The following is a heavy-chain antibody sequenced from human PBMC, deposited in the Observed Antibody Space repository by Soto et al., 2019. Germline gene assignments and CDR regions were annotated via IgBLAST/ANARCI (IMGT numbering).Heavy chain of an antibody. CDR3: ARDWISGKLGYCSSTSCEHDAFDI. CDR1: GFTFSDYY. Sequence: GGSLRLSCAASGFTFSDYYMSWIRQAPGKGLEWVSYISSSGSTIYYADSVKGRFTISRDNAKNSLYLQMNSLRAEDTAVYYCARDWISGKLGYCSSTSCEHDAFDIWGQGTMVTVSS. CDR2: ISSSGSTI. J-gene: IGHJ3*02. V-gene: IGHV3-11*01. D-gene: IGHD2-2*01.